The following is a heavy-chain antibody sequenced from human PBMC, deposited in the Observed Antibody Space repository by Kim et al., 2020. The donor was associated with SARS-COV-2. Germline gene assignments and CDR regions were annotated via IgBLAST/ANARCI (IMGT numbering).Heavy chain of an antibody. CDR3: SSLGGNTQICYTCFDP. Sequence: SETLSLTCAADGVSLGGSHPSCIRQPPGKGLEWIGESNHLGGTNYNPSLKTRVTISADTSQNHFSLRLSSMTAADTAVSYFSSLGGNTQICYTCFDP. CDR1: GVSLGGSH. D-gene: IGHD2-2*02. J-gene: IGHJ5*02. CDR2: SNHLGGT. V-gene: IGHV4-34*01.